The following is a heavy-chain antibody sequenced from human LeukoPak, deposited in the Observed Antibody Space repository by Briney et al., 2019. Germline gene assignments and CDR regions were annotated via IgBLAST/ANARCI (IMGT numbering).Heavy chain of an antibody. CDR3: AKWGDYDILTGYYVPDY. J-gene: IGHJ4*02. CDR1: GFTFTNYA. V-gene: IGHV3-23*01. Sequence: GGSLRLSCVASGFTFTNYAMSWVRQAPGKGLEWVSAITGSDGSSYYADSVKGRFTISRDNSKNMLYLQVNSLRAEDTAVYYCAKWGDYDILTGYYVPDYWGQGTLVTVSS. CDR2: ITGSDGSS. D-gene: IGHD3-9*01.